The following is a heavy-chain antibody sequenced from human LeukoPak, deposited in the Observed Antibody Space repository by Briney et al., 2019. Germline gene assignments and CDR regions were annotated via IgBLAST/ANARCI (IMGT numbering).Heavy chain of an antibody. Sequence: GGSLRLSCAASGFTFSIYAMSWVRQAPGKGLEWVSVISSSGGSTYYADSVKGRFTISRDNSKNTLSLQMNSLRAEDTALYYCAKDRDYYDSSGLGPWGQGTLVTVSS. V-gene: IGHV3-23*01. D-gene: IGHD3-22*01. CDR2: ISSSGGST. J-gene: IGHJ5*02. CDR1: GFTFSIYA. CDR3: AKDRDYYDSSGLGP.